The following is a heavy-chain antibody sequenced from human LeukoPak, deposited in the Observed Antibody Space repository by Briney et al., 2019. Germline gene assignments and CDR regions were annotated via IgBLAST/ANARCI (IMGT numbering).Heavy chain of an antibody. V-gene: IGHV3-23*01. CDR2: ISDSGDNT. Sequence: GGSLRLSCVASGFPFSTYAMLWVRQAPGKGLGWVSTISDSGDNTYYIDSVKGRFTVSRDNSRDTLYLQMNSLRAEDTAVYYCAKDTGDYGNYYYFYDGLDVWGQATTVTVSS. D-gene: IGHD4-17*01. CDR1: GFPFSTYA. CDR3: AKDTGDYGNYYYFYDGLDV. J-gene: IGHJ6*02.